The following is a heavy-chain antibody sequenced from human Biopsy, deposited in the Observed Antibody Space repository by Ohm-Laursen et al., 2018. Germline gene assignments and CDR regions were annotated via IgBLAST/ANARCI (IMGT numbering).Heavy chain of an antibody. V-gene: IGHV3-74*01. D-gene: IGHD5-12*01. CDR3: AREKSGQSGRYFDY. CDR1: GFTFNNSW. J-gene: IGHJ4*02. CDR2: VNIDGNIT. Sequence: GSLRLSCAASGFTFNNSWMHWVRQVPGKGLVWVSRVNIDGNITNYADSAKGRFTTSRDNARNTLYLQMNSLRGEDMAVYYCAREKSGQSGRYFDYWGPGTLVSVSS.